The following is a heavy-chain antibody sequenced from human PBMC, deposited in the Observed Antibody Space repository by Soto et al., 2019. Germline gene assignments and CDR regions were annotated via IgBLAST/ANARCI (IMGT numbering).Heavy chain of an antibody. J-gene: IGHJ4*02. CDR2: ISYDGSNK. D-gene: IGHD2-2*01. CDR1: GFTFRSYA. Sequence: QVQLVESGGGVVQPGRSLRLSCTASGFTFRSYAMHWVRQAPGKGLEWVALISYDGSNKYYADSVKGRFTISRDNSKNTLYLQMNSLRAEDTAVYYCARASPWNYDYWGQGTLVTVSS. V-gene: IGHV3-30-3*01. CDR3: ARASPWNYDY.